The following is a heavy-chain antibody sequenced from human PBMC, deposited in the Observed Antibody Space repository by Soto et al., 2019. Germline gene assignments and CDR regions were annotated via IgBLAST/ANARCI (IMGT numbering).Heavy chain of an antibody. J-gene: IGHJ4*02. Sequence: QVQLQESGPGLVKPSETLSLTCSVSGDSISSYYWSWIRQPPGKGLEWIGYIYYSGSTNYNPSLKSRVTISVDTSKNQFSLNLSSVTAADTAVYYCAKGGGVVPFDYWGQGTLVTVSS. CDR2: IYYSGST. CDR3: AKGGGVVPFDY. CDR1: GDSISSYY. D-gene: IGHD2-15*01. V-gene: IGHV4-59*01.